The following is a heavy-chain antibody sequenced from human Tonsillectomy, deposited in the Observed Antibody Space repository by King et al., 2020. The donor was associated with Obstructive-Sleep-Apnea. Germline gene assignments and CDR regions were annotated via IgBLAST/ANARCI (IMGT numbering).Heavy chain of an antibody. D-gene: IGHD3-10*01. J-gene: IGHJ5*02. Sequence: HVQLQESGPGLVKPSETLSLTCTVSGYSISSGYYWGWIRQPPGKGLEWIGSIYHSGSTYYNPTLKRRVTISVDTSKNQFTLKLSSVTAADTAVYYCARDGITMVRGVIGGDNWFDPWGQGTLVTVSS. V-gene: IGHV4-38-2*02. CDR1: GYSISSGYY. CDR3: ARDGITMVRGVIGGDNWFDP. CDR2: IYHSGST.